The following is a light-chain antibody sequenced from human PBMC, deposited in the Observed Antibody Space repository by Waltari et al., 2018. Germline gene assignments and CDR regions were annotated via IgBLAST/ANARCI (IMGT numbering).Light chain of an antibody. CDR3: CSYAGSSTFYV. Sequence: QSALTQPASVSGSPGQSITISCTGTSSDVGSYSLVSWYQQHSGKAPKLLIYEVTKRPSGVSNRFSGSKSGNTASLTISGLQAEDEADYHCCSYAGSSTFYVFGTGTKVTVL. V-gene: IGLV2-23*02. J-gene: IGLJ1*01. CDR1: SSDVGSYSL. CDR2: EVT.